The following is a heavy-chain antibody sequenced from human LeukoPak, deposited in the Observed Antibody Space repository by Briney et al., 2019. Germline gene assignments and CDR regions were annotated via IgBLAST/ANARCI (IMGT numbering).Heavy chain of an antibody. CDR3: ARATPDWFDP. Sequence: SGTLSLTCTVSGGSISSYYWSWIRQPPGRGLECIGYIYYSGSTNYNPSLKSRVTISLDTSKNQFSLKLSSVTAAGTAVYYCARATPDWFDPWGQGTLVTVSS. D-gene: IGHD2-15*01. J-gene: IGHJ5*02. CDR2: IYYSGST. CDR1: GGSISSYY. V-gene: IGHV4-59*01.